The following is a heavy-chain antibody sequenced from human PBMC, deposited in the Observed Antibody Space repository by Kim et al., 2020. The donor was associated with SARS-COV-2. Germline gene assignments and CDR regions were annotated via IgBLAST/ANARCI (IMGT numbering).Heavy chain of an antibody. CDR2: TDGGTI. Sequence: TDGGTIDDAAPVKGRFTISRDDSKTTVYLQMNGLKTEDTAVYYCVGAFDVWGQGTMVTVSS. CDR3: VGAFDV. V-gene: IGHV3-15*01. J-gene: IGHJ3*01. D-gene: IGHD3-10*01.